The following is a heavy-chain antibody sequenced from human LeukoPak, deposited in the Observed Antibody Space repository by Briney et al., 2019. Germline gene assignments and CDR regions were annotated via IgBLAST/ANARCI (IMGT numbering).Heavy chain of an antibody. V-gene: IGHV3-48*03. J-gene: IGHJ4*02. CDR3: ARVGAQRGWYFDY. D-gene: IGHD4/OR15-4a*01. CDR1: GFTFSSYE. CDR2: ISSSGSTI. Sequence: PGGSLRLSCAASGFTFSSYEMNWVRQAPGKGLEWVSYISSSGSTIYYADSEKARFTISRDNDKNSLYLQMNRLRAEDTAVYYCARVGAQRGWYFDYWGQGTLATVST.